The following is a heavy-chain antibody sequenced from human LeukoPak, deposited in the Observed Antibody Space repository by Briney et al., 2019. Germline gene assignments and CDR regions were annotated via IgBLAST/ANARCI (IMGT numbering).Heavy chain of an antibody. J-gene: IGHJ4*02. V-gene: IGHV1-18*01. CDR2: ISAYNGNT. D-gene: IGHD1-26*01. CDR3: ARDLGATMYFGEFDD. Sequence: ASVKVSCKASGYTLTSYGISLVRQAPGQGLEWMGWISAYNGNTNYAQKLQGRVTMTTDTSTSTAYMELRSRRSDDTAVYYCARDLGATMYFGEFDDWGQGTLVTVSS. CDR1: GYTLTSYG.